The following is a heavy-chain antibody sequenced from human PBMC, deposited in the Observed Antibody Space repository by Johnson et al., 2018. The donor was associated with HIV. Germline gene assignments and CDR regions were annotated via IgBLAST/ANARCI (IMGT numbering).Heavy chain of an antibody. Sequence: VQLVESGGGVIRPGGSLRLSCATSGFTFDDYGMSWVRQAPGKGLEWVSGINWNGGRTGYADSVKGRFTISRDNSKNTLYLQMNSLRAEDTAVYYCAKDVLRFLESRLNAFDIWGQGTMVTVSS. V-gene: IGHV3-20*04. CDR2: INWNGGRT. CDR1: GFTFDDYG. D-gene: IGHD3-3*01. J-gene: IGHJ3*02. CDR3: AKDVLRFLESRLNAFDI.